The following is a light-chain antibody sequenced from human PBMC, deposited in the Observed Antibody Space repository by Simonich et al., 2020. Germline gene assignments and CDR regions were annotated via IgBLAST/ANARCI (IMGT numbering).Light chain of an antibody. J-gene: IGKJ1*01. V-gene: IGKV3-15*01. CDR2: GAS. Sequence: EIVMTQSPATLSVSPGERATLSCRASQSVSSNLAWYQQKPGQAPRLLIYGASTRATGIPARVSGSGSGTEFTLTISSMQSEDFAVYYCQQYNNWHTFGQGTKVEIK. CDR3: QQYNNWHT. CDR1: QSVSSN.